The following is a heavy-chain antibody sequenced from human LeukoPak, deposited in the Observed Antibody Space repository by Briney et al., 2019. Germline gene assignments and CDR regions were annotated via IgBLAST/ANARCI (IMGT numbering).Heavy chain of an antibody. CDR1: GGSINNYY. CDR2: IYYSGST. CDR3: ARGPYYDSSGFDC. J-gene: IGHJ5*01. D-gene: IGHD3-22*01. Sequence: KSSETLSLTCTVSGGSINNYYWGWIRQPPGKGLEWIGYIYYSGSTNYKPSLKSRVTISVDRSRNQFSLKLSSVTAADTAVYYCARGPYYDSSGFDCWGQGTLVTVSS. V-gene: IGHV4-59*01.